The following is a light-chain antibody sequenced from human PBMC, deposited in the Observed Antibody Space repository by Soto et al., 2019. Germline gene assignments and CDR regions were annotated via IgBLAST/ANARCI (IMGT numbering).Light chain of an antibody. CDR3: SSYTTSSTQV. J-gene: IGLJ3*02. Sequence: QSALTQPASVSGSPGQSITISCTGTSSDIGTYNYVSWYQQHPGKVPKLMIYEVSNRPSGVSNRFSDSKSGNTASLAISGLQAEDEADYYCSSYTTSSTQVFGGGTKVTVL. CDR1: SSDIGTYNY. V-gene: IGLV2-14*01. CDR2: EVS.